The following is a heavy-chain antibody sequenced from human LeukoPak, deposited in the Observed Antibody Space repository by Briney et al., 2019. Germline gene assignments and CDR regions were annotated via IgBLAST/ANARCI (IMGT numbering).Heavy chain of an antibody. CDR1: GYTFTGHH. CDR2: INPNSGDT. D-gene: IGHD2-2*01. J-gene: IGHJ4*02. CDR3: ARDYCSSTSCLFDY. Sequence: ASEKVSCKASGYTFTGHHMHWVRQAPGQGLEWMGRINPNSGDTNYAQKFQGRVTMTRDTSISTAYVELSRLRSDDTAVYYCARDYCSSTSCLFDYWGQGTLVTVSS. V-gene: IGHV1-2*06.